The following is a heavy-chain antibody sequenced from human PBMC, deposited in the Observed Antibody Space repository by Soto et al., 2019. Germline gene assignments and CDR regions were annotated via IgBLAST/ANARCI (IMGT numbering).Heavy chain of an antibody. D-gene: IGHD2-2*01. CDR1: GFTFSNAW. J-gene: IGHJ6*02. CDR2: IKSITDGGTT. V-gene: IGHV3-15*01. CDR3: TTDSADIVVVPATSGMDV. Sequence: GGSLRLSCAVSGFTFSNAWMTWVRQAPGKGLEWVGHIKSITDGGTTDYAAPVKGRFTISRDDSKNMLYLQMNSLKSEDTAVYYCTTDSADIVVVPATSGMDVWGQGTTVTASS.